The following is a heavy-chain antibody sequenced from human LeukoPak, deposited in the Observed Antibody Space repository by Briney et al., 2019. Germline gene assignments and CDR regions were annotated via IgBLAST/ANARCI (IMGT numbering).Heavy chain of an antibody. J-gene: IGHJ4*02. V-gene: IGHV3-30*02. D-gene: IGHD3-10*01. Sequence: GGSLRLSCAASGFTFSSYAMHWVRQAPGKGLEWVTFIRYDGSNKYYADSVKGRFTISRDNSKNTLYLQMNSLRAEDTAVYYCARLPKKYYYGSGRNLGPAYYFDYWGQGTLVTVSS. CDR3: ARLPKKYYYGSGRNLGPAYYFDY. CDR2: IRYDGSNK. CDR1: GFTFSSYA.